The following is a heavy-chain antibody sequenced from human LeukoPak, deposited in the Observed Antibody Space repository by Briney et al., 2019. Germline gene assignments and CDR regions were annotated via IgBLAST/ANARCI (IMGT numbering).Heavy chain of an antibody. CDR1: GFTFSSYG. D-gene: IGHD4-17*01. V-gene: IGHV3-30*02. J-gene: IGHJ4*02. Sequence: GGSLRVSCAASGFTFSSYGMHWVRQAPGKGLEWVAFIRYDGSNKYYAGSVKGRFTISRDNSKNTLYLQMNSLRAEDTAVYYCARHRDSYYADYVYHYWGQGALVTVSS. CDR2: IRYDGSNK. CDR3: ARHRDSYYADYVYHY.